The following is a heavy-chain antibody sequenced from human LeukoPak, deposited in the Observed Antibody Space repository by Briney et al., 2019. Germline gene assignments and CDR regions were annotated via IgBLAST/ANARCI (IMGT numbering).Heavy chain of an antibody. CDR1: GFIVSGNY. V-gene: IGHV3-66*01. CDR3: AKALYGEADY. D-gene: IGHD4-17*01. J-gene: IGHJ4*02. CDR2: LYGGGNT. Sequence: PGGSLRLSCAASGFIVSGNYMTWVRQAPGRGLEWVSTLYGGGNTYYADSVKGRFTISRDNSKNTLYLQMNSLRAEDTAVYYCAKALYGEADYWGQGTLVTVSS.